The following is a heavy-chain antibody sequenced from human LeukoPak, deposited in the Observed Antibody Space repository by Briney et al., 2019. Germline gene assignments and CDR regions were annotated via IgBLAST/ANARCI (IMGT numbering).Heavy chain of an antibody. Sequence: PGGALRLSCAGSGFTFSKYWMSWVRQAPGKGLEWVAHKNQDGSEEHYMASVKARFIISRDIAKISLSLRMDSLRAEDTAVYYCVRDGGVSGYDLFDYWGQGTLVTVSS. J-gene: IGHJ4*02. CDR2: KNQDGSEE. V-gene: IGHV3-7*01. D-gene: IGHD5-12*01. CDR3: VRDGGVSGYDLFDY. CDR1: GFTFSKYW.